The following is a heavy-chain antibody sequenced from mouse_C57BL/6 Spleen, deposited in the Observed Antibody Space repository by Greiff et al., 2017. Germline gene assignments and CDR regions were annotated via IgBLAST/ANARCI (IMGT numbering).Heavy chain of an antibody. CDR3: AKHDDYYDDAFAY. V-gene: IGHV2-9*01. Sequence: QVQLKQSGPGLVAPSQSLSITCTGSGLSLNSYGVDWVRQPPGKGLEWLGVIWGGGRTYYNSALMPGLGISKDNSKSQVFLKMNSLQTDDTAVYYCAKHDDYYDDAFAYWGQGTLVTVSA. D-gene: IGHD2-4*01. J-gene: IGHJ3*01. CDR1: GLSLNSYG. CDR2: IWGGGRT.